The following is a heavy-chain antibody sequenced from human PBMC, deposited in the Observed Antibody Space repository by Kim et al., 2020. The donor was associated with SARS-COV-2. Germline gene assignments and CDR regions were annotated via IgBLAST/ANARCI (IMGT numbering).Heavy chain of an antibody. D-gene: IGHD5-12*01. CDR1: GGTFSSYA. CDR2: IIPIFGTA. J-gene: IGHJ4*02. Sequence: SVKVSCKASGGTFSSYAINWVRQAPGQGLEWMGGIIPIFGTANYAQKFQGRVTITADESTSTAYMELSSLRSEDTAVYYCARDGGGQRWLKLVAFDYWGQGTLVTVSS. CDR3: ARDGGGQRWLKLVAFDY. V-gene: IGHV1-69*13.